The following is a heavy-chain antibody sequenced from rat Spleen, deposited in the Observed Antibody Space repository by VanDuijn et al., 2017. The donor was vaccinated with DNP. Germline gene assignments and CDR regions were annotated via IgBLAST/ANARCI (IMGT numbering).Heavy chain of an antibody. Sequence: EVQLVESGGGLVQPGRSLKLSCVASGFTFNNYWMTWIRQAPGKGLELVASITNTGGSTYYPDSVKGRFTISRDNAKSTLYLQMNSLRSEDTATYYCTRDGVVTTHFDYWGQGVMVTVSS. D-gene: IGHD1-10*01. CDR2: ITNTGGST. J-gene: IGHJ2*01. V-gene: IGHV5-31*01. CDR3: TRDGVVTTHFDY. CDR1: GFTFNNYW.